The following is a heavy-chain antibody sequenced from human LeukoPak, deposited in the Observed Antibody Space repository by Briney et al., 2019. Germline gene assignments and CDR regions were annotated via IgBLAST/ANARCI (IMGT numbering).Heavy chain of an antibody. CDR2: IYHSGST. J-gene: IGHJ4*02. D-gene: IGHD3-22*01. CDR3: ALYYYDSSGYHHFDY. Sequence: PSETLSLTCAVSGGSTSSSNWWSWVRQPPGKGLEWIGEIYHSGSTNYNPSLKSRVTISVDKSKNQFSLKLSSVTAADTAVYYCALYYYDSSGYHHFDYWGQGTLVTVSS. V-gene: IGHV4-4*02. CDR1: GGSTSSSNW.